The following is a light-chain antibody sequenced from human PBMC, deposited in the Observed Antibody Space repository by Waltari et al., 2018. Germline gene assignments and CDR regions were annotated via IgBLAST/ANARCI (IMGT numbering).Light chain of an antibody. V-gene: IGLV3-27*01. CDR2: KDT. J-gene: IGLJ2*01. Sequence: YDLTQPSSVSVSPGQTATITCPGDVLAETYGRGFQQKPGQAPTLILYKDTERPSGIPERFSGSSSGSTVTLTIRGALLEDEADYHCHAAADNNWFFGGGTKLTVL. CDR3: HAAADNNWF. CDR1: VLAETY.